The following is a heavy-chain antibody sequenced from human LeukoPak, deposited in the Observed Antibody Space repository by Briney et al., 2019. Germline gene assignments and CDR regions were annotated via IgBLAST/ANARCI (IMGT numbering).Heavy chain of an antibody. CDR1: GYTFTSYY. CDR2: INPSGGST. J-gene: IGHJ4*02. Sequence: ASVKVSCKASGYTFTSYYMHWVPQAPGQGLEWMGIINPSGGSTSYAQKFQGRVTMTRDTSTSTVYMELSSLRSEDTAVYYCARSPTVTKRLVVESYWGQGTLVTVSS. D-gene: IGHD4-17*01. V-gene: IGHV1-46*01. CDR3: ARSPTVTKRLVVESY.